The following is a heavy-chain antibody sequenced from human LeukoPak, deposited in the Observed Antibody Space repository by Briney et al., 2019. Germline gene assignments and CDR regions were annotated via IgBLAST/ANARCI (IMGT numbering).Heavy chain of an antibody. CDR2: ISYDGSNK. CDR3: ARAGGYCSSTSCYTSHMDV. J-gene: IGHJ6*03. D-gene: IGHD2-2*02. Sequence: PGGSLRLSCAASGFTFSSYAMHWVRQAPGKGLEWVAVISYDGSNKYYADSVKGRFTISRDNSKNTLYLQMNSLRAEDTAVYYCARAGGYCSSTSCYTSHMDVWGKGTTVTVSS. CDR1: GFTFSSYA. V-gene: IGHV3-30*01.